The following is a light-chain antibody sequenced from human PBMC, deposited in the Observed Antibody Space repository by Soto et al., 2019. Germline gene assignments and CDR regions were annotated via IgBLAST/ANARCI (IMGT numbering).Light chain of an antibody. Sequence: DIQLTQSPSFLSASVGDRVTITCRASQGISSYLAWYQQKPGKAPKLLIYAAPTLQSGVPSRFSGSGSGTEFTLTISSLQPEDFATYYCQQLNSYRTFGPGTKVDIK. CDR1: QGISSY. CDR3: QQLNSYRT. V-gene: IGKV1-9*01. J-gene: IGKJ3*01. CDR2: AAP.